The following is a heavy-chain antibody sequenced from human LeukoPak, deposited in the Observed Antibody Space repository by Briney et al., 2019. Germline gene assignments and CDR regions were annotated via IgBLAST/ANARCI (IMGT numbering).Heavy chain of an antibody. CDR1: GFTFSSYW. CDR2: IYTSGTT. Sequence: PGGSLRLSCAASGFTFSSYWMSWVRQAPGKGLEWVSVIYTSGTTYSADSVRGRFTISRDNSKNTLYLQMNSLRAEDTAVYYCASALRIYYYFDYWGQGTLVTVSS. V-gene: IGHV3-66*01. CDR3: ASALRIYYYFDY. J-gene: IGHJ4*02. D-gene: IGHD1-26*01.